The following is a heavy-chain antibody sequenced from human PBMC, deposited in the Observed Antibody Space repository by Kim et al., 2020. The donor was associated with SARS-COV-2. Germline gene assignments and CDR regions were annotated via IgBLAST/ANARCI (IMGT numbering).Heavy chain of an antibody. CDR3: AKYKTYYYDSSGYYLGY. D-gene: IGHD3-22*01. CDR1: GFTFSSYG. CDR2: ISYDGSNK. Sequence: GGSLRLSCAASGFTFSSYGMHWVRQAPGKGLEWVAVISYDGSNKYYADSVKGRFTISRDNSKNTLYLQMNSLRAEDTAVYYCAKYKTYYYDSSGYYLGYWGQGTLVTVSS. J-gene: IGHJ4*02. V-gene: IGHV3-30*18.